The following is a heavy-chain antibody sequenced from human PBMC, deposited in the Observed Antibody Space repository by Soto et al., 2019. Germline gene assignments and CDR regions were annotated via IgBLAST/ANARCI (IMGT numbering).Heavy chain of an antibody. D-gene: IGHD3-16*01. CDR1: GFTFDDYA. J-gene: IGHJ6*02. CDR3: AVTGSAGGDYYYGMDV. V-gene: IGHV3-9*01. CDR2: ISWNSGST. Sequence: PGGSLRLSCAASGFTFDDYAMHWVRQAPGKGLEWVSGISWNSGSTSYADSVKGRFTISRDNAKNTLYLQMNSLRAEDTAVYYCAVTGSAGGDYYYGMDVWGQGTTVTVSS.